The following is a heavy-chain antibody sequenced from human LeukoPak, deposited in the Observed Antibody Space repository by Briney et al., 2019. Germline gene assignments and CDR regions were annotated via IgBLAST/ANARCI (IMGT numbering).Heavy chain of an antibody. CDR1: GGSFSGYY. CDR2: INHSGST. V-gene: IGHV4-34*01. CDR3: ARGSIAVATGWFDP. D-gene: IGHD6-19*01. J-gene: IGHJ5*02. Sequence: PSETLSLTCAVYGGSFSGYYWSWIRQPPGKGLEWIGEINHSGSTNYNPSLKSRVTISVDTSKNQFSLKLSSVTAADTAVYYCARGSIAVATGWFDPWGQGTLVTVSS.